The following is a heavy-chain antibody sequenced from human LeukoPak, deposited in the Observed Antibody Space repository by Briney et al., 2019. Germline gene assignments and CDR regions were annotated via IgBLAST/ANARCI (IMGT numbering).Heavy chain of an antibody. CDR3: AKPSAPYYYDSSAYYAY. J-gene: IGHJ4*02. Sequence: GGSLRLSCAPSGFTFSDYYMSWIRQAPGRGREWVSYITTSYSTMYYAASVKGRFTISRDNAKKSLYLQMNSLRAEDTAVYYCAKPSAPYYYDSSAYYAYWGQGTLVTVSS. D-gene: IGHD3-22*01. V-gene: IGHV3-11*01. CDR2: ITTSYSTM. CDR1: GFTFSDYY.